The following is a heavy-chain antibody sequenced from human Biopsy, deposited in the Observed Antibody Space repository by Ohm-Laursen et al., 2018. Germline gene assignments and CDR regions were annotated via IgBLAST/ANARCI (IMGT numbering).Heavy chain of an antibody. J-gene: IGHJ4*02. CDR1: GGSLSSYS. CDR3: ARDSRGGHLNTTLITGKNLDS. CDR2: IYTSGIT. D-gene: IGHD3-16*01. Sequence: SQTLSLTCTVSGGSLSSYSWSWIRQPAGKGLEWIGQIYTSGITNYNPSLKSRVTISVDTSKNQFSLKLNSVTAADAAVYFCARDSRGGHLNTTLITGKNLDSWGQGILVTVSS. V-gene: IGHV4-4*07.